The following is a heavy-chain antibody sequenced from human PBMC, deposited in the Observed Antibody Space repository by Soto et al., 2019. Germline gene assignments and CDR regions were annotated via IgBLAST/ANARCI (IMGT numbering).Heavy chain of an antibody. V-gene: IGHV4-39*01. CDR1: GGSISSSSYY. D-gene: IGHD1-26*01. CDR3: ARHHSGSYSRPYYGMDV. J-gene: IGHJ6*02. CDR2: VYYSGSS. Sequence: SETLSLTCTVSGGSISSSSYYWGWIRQPPGKGLEWIGSVYYSGSSYSNPSLKSGVTISVDTSKNLFSLKLSSVTAADTAVYYCARHHSGSYSRPYYGMDVWGQGTTVTVSS.